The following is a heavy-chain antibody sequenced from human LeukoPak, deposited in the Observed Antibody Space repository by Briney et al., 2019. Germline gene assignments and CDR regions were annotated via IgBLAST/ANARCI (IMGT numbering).Heavy chain of an antibody. D-gene: IGHD3-22*01. CDR2: INPRSGAT. CDR3: ARRSVIVVITPTDDAFDI. Sequence: ASVKVSCKASGYTLTGFYIHWVRQVPGQGLEWMGWINPRSGATNYAQTFQDRVTMTRDTSISTAYMQLSRLGFDDTAINYCARRSVIVVITPTDDAFDIWGQGTMVTVS. J-gene: IGHJ3*02. V-gene: IGHV1-2*02. CDR1: GYTLTGFY.